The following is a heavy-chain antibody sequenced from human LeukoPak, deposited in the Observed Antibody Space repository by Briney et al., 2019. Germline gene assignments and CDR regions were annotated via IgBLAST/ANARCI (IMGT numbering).Heavy chain of an antibody. CDR2: IYYSGST. CDR3: ARDRGGSYYYGMDV. V-gene: IGHV4-59*12. J-gene: IGHJ6*02. D-gene: IGHD1-26*01. Sequence: SETLSLTCTVSGGSISSYYWSWIRQPPGKGLEGVGYIYYSGSTNYNPSLKSRVTISVDTSKNQFSLKLSSVTAADTAVYYCARDRGGSYYYGMDVWGQGTTVTVSS. CDR1: GGSISSYY.